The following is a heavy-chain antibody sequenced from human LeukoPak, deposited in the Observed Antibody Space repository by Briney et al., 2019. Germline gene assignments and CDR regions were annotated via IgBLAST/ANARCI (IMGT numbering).Heavy chain of an antibody. J-gene: IGHJ4*02. CDR2: IRYHGNDK. CDR1: GFTFSGSG. Sequence: GESLRLSCAASGFTFSGSGMHWVRQAPGKGLEWVAFIRYHGNDKYYADSVKGRFTISRDNSKNTLYLQMNSLRPEDASVYFCARSPTSWYFDYWGQGTLVTVSS. CDR3: ARSPTSWYFDY. D-gene: IGHD2-2*01. V-gene: IGHV3-30*02.